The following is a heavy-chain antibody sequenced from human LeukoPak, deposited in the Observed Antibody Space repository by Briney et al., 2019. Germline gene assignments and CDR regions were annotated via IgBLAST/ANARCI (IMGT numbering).Heavy chain of an antibody. CDR3: ARESTAAEGGFDP. CDR1: GGSISGSRYY. D-gene: IGHD6-13*01. J-gene: IGHJ5*02. Sequence: PSETLSLTCTVSGGSISGSRYYWGWIRQPPGKGLEWIGSIYYSENSYYNPSLKSRVTISVDTSKNQFSLKLSSVTAADTAVYYCARESTAAEGGFDPWGQGTLVTVSS. CDR2: IYYSENS. V-gene: IGHV4-39*07.